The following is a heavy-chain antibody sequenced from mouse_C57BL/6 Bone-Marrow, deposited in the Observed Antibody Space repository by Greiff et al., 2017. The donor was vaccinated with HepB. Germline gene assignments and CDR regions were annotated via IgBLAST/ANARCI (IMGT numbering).Heavy chain of an antibody. CDR3: ARGSDYDSSLTGGYYFDY. V-gene: IGHV5-6*01. D-gene: IGHD1-1*01. CDR1: GFTFSSYG. CDR2: ISSGGSYT. J-gene: IGHJ2*01. Sequence: EVQGVESGGDLVKPGGSLKLSCAASGFTFSSYGMSWVRQTPDKRLEWVATISSGGSYTYYPDSVKGRFTISRDNAKNTLYLQMSSLKSEDTAMYYGARGSDYDSSLTGGYYFDYWGQGTTLTVSS.